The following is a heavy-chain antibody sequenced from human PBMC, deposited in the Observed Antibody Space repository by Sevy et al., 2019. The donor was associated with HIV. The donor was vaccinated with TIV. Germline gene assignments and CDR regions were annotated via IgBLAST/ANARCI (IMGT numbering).Heavy chain of an antibody. CDR1: GGSVSSGSYY. Sequence: SETLSLTCTVSGGSVSSGSYYWSWIRQPPWKGLEWIGYIYYSGSTNYNPSLKSRVTISVDTSKNQFSLKLSSVTAADTAVYYCARDRGVATTENYYYYGMDVWGQGTTVTVSS. J-gene: IGHJ6*02. CDR3: ARDRGVATTENYYYYGMDV. V-gene: IGHV4-61*01. D-gene: IGHD5-12*01. CDR2: IYYSGST.